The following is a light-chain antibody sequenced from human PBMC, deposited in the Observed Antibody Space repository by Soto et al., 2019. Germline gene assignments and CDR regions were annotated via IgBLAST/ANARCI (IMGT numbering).Light chain of an antibody. CDR1: QSVSSSY. CDR2: GAS. J-gene: IGKJ1*01. Sequence: PGERVTLSCRASQSVSSSYLTWYQQKPGQAPRLLIYGASTRATGIPARFSGSGSGTDFTLTTSSLQPEDFAVYYCQQDYNLQTFGQGTKV. V-gene: IGKV3D-7*01. CDR3: QQDYNLQT.